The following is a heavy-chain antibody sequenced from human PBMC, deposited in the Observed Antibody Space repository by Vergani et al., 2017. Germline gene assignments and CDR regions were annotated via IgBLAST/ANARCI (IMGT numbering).Heavy chain of an antibody. D-gene: IGHD2-2*01. Sequence: EVQLLESGGGLVQPGRSLRLSCTASGFTFGDYAMSWFRQAPGKGLEWVGFIRSKAYGGTTDYAASVKGRFTISRDDSKSIADLQMNSLKTEDTAVYYCTRVAWDIVVVPAAIDFDYWGQGTLVTVSS. V-gene: IGHV3-49*03. J-gene: IGHJ4*02. CDR2: IRSKAYGGTT. CDR3: TRVAWDIVVVPAAIDFDY. CDR1: GFTFGDYA.